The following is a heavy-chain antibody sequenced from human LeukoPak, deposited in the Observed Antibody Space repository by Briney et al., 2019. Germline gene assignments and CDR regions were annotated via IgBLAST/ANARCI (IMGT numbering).Heavy chain of an antibody. Sequence: GGSLRLSCAASGLTFSSYAMSWVRQAPGKGLEWVSAISGSGGRTYFADSVQGRFTISRDNSKSTLYLQMNSLRAEGTAVYYCAKGVLSSSWPNWFDPWGQGTLVTVSS. CDR3: AKGVLSSSWPNWFDP. D-gene: IGHD6-13*01. CDR2: ISGSGGRT. V-gene: IGHV3-23*01. CDR1: GLTFSSYA. J-gene: IGHJ5*02.